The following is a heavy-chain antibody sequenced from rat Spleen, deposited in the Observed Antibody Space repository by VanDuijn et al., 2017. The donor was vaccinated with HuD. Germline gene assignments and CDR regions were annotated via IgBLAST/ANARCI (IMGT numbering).Heavy chain of an antibody. CDR1: GFTFSDYY. CDR3: TRHLTENSYFEY. J-gene: IGHJ2*01. CDR2: LSTGGGNI. D-gene: IGHD1-7*01. Sequence: EVQLVESGGVLVQPGRSLKLSCAASGFTFSDYYMAWVRQAPTKGLEWVAFLSTGGGNIYYQDSVKGRFTVSRDNAKSSLYLQMDSLRSEDTATYYCTRHLTENSYFEYWGQGVMVTVSS. V-gene: IGHV5-25*01.